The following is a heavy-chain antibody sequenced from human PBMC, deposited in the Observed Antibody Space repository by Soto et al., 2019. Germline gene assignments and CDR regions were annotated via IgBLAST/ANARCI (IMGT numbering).Heavy chain of an antibody. CDR3: ARAAQPYYYYYGMDV. V-gene: IGHV1-69*13. CDR2: IIPIFGTA. Sequence: SVKVSCKASGGTFSSYAISWVRQAPGQGLEWMGGIIPIFGTANYAQKFQGRVTINADESTSTAYMELSSLRSEDTAVYYCARAAQPYYYYYGMDVWGQGTTVTVSS. D-gene: IGHD6-6*01. CDR1: GGTFSSYA. J-gene: IGHJ6*01.